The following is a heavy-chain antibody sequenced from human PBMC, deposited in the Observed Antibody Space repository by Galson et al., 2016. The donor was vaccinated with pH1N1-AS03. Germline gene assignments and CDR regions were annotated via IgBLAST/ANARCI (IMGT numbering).Heavy chain of an antibody. V-gene: IGHV4-4*01. CDR3: ASAGYRTPGYHS. CDR2: VHYSGTT. Sequence: TLSLTCAVSGGSMTSPDWWTWVRQPPGKGLEWIGEVHYSGTTSYNPSLNSRVTMSIDKSNNQFSLNLGSVTAADTAVYFCASAGYRTPGYHSWGQGALVTVSS. J-gene: IGHJ4*02. CDR1: GGSMTSPDW. D-gene: IGHD3-16*02.